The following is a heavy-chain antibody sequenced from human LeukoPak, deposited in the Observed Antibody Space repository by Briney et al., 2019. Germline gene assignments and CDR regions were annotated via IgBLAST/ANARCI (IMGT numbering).Heavy chain of an antibody. J-gene: IGHJ4*02. Sequence: GGSLRLSCAASGFTVSSNYMSWVRQAPGKGLEWVSIIYSDGSTYYADSVKGRFTISRDNAKNSLYLQMNSLRAEDTAVYYCARDPLNYYDTQDYWGQGTLVTVSS. CDR3: ARDPLNYYDTQDY. CDR1: GFTVSSNY. V-gene: IGHV3-66*01. CDR2: IYSDGST. D-gene: IGHD3-22*01.